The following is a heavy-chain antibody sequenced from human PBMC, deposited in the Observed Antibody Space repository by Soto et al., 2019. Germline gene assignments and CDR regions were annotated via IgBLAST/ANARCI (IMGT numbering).Heavy chain of an antibody. CDR1: GFAFSSHP. CDR2: ISDSGGLT. D-gene: IGHD6-6*01. Sequence: VQLLESGGDLVHPGGSLRLSCAASGFAFSSHPMSWVRQAPERRLEWVSGISDSGGLTYNADSVKGRFTISRDNSKHTLYLQMNSLRAEDTAPYYCARRALGSSRSFDICGQGTIVTVSS. CDR3: ARRALGSSRSFDI. V-gene: IGHV3-23*01. J-gene: IGHJ3*02.